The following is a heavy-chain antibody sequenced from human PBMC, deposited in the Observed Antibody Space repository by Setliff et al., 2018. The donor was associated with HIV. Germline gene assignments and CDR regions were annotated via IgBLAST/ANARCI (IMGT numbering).Heavy chain of an antibody. Sequence: ASVKVSCKASAFTFNIYAIHWVRQAPGQGLEWMGYIDANTGIPTYAQALSGRFVFSLDTSVTTAYLQISSLTAEDTAVYYCAKDLWRSGSLDYWGQGTLVTVSS. D-gene: IGHD1-26*01. V-gene: IGHV7-4-1*02. J-gene: IGHJ4*02. CDR3: AKDLWRSGSLDY. CDR1: AFTFNIYA. CDR2: IDANTGIP.